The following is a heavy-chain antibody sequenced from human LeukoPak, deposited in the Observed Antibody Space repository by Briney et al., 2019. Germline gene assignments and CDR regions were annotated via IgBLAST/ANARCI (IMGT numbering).Heavy chain of an antibody. CDR2: ISGSGGST. Sequence: SGGSLRLSCAASGFTFSSYAMSWVRQAPVKGLEWVSAISGSGGSTYYADSVKGRFTISRDNSKNTLYLQMNSLRAEDTAVYYCEKDRLGIDYWGQGTLVTVSS. CDR3: EKDRLGIDY. J-gene: IGHJ4*02. CDR1: GFTFSSYA. D-gene: IGHD7-27*01. V-gene: IGHV3-23*01.